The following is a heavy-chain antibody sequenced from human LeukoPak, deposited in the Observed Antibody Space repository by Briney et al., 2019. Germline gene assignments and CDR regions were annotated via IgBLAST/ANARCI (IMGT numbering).Heavy chain of an antibody. Sequence: AAGKVCFNASGYSFTTYGITWLRQAPGQGLEWMGWISSYDGNTNYAQQFQGRVPMTKDTSTSTAYMALRSLKSDDTAVYYSARVWGYYYDSSGYSDFDYWGQGTLVTVSS. J-gene: IGHJ4*02. V-gene: IGHV1-18*01. CDR2: ISSYDGNT. CDR1: GYSFTTYG. D-gene: IGHD3-22*01. CDR3: ARVWGYYYDSSGYSDFDY.